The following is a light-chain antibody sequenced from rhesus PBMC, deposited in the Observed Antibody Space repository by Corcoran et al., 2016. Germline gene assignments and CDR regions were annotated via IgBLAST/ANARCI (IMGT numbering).Light chain of an antibody. CDR2: KVS. CDR1: QSLVHSNGNTY. Sequence: DVVMTQSPLSLPITPGQPAPISCRSSQSLVHSNGNTYLSWYQQKPGQPPRLRIYKVSNRDSGVPDRFSGKGAGTDFTLKIGRVEAEDVGVYYCGQGTHWPWTFGQGTRVEIK. V-gene: IGKV2-64*01. CDR3: GQGTHWPWT. J-gene: IGKJ1*01.